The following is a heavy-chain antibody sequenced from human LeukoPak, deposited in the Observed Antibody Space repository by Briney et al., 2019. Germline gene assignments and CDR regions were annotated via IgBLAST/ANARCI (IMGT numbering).Heavy chain of an antibody. D-gene: IGHD2-2*01. J-gene: IGHJ6*02. Sequence: GRSLRLSCAASGFTFSSYGMHWVRQAPGKGLEWVAVIWYDGSNKYYADSVKGRFTISRDNSKNTLYLQMNSLRAEDTAVYYCARGPALLYYYYGMDVWGQGTTVTVSS. CDR3: ARGPALLYYYYGMDV. CDR1: GFTFSSYG. CDR2: IWYDGSNK. V-gene: IGHV3-33*01.